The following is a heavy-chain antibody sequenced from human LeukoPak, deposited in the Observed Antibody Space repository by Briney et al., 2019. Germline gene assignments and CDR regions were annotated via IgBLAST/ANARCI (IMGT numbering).Heavy chain of an antibody. CDR3: AKSNGYGLIDI. V-gene: IGHV4-4*07. CDR1: GGSISTYY. Sequence: SETLSLTCSVSGGSISTYYWSWIRQPAGKGLEWIGRIYLSGSTNYNPSLKSRVTISLDTSRNQFSLKLNSVTAADTAVYYCAKSNGYGLIDIWGQGTMVTVSS. CDR2: IYLSGST. D-gene: IGHD3-10*01. J-gene: IGHJ3*02.